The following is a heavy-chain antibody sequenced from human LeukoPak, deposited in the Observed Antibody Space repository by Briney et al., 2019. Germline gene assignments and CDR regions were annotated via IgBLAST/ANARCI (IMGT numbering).Heavy chain of an antibody. CDR1: GFTFSSYA. V-gene: IGHV3-23*01. Sequence: PGGSLRLSCAASGFTFSSYAMSWARQAPGKGLEWVSTISGSGSSTYYTDSVKGRFTISRDNSKNTLYLQMNSLRAEDTAVYYCAKRISYYFDYWGQGTLVTVSS. CDR3: AKRISYYFDY. J-gene: IGHJ4*02. CDR2: ISGSGSST.